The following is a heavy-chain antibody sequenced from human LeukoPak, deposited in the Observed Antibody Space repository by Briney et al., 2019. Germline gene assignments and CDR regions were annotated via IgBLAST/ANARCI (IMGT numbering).Heavy chain of an antibody. J-gene: IGHJ4*02. V-gene: IGHV4-59*01. Sequence: SETLSLTCTVSGGSISSYYWSWIRQPPGKGLEWIGYIYYSGSTNYNPSLKSRVTISVDTSKNQFSLKLSSVTAADTAVYYCASVSGGWYVNYWGQGTLVTVSS. D-gene: IGHD6-19*01. CDR1: GGSISSYY. CDR2: IYYSGST. CDR3: ASVSGGWYVNY.